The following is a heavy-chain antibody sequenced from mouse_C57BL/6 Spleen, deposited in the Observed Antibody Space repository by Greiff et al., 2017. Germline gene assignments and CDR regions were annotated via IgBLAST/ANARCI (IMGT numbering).Heavy chain of an antibody. V-gene: IGHV1-22*01. D-gene: IGHD1-1*01. CDR2: INPNNGGT. Sequence: VQLQQSGPELVKPGASVKMSCKASGYTFTDYNMHWVKQSHGKSLEWIGYINPNNGGTSYNQKFKGKATLTVNKSSSTAYMELRSLTSEDSAVYYCARERAITTEAMDYWGQGPSVTVSS. CDR3: ARERAITTEAMDY. J-gene: IGHJ4*01. CDR1: GYTFTDYN.